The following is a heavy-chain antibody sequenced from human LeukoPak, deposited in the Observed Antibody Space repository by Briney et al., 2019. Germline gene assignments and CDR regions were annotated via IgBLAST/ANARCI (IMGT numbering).Heavy chain of an antibody. CDR1: GFTFGDYA. D-gene: IGHD3-3*01. CDR2: INYKTNGGTA. V-gene: IGHV3-15*01. Sequence: PGGSLRLSCTASGFTFGDYAMSWVRQAPGKGLEWVGRINYKTNGGTADYAAPVKGRFTISRDDSKDTLYLQLNSLKTEDTAVYYCTTDHRTIYGVVFPDYWGQGTLVTVSS. CDR3: TTDHRTIYGVVFPDY. J-gene: IGHJ4*02.